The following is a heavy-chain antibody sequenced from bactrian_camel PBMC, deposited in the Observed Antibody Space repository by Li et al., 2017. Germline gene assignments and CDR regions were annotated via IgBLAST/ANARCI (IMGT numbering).Heavy chain of an antibody. Sequence: VQLVESGGGSVQPGGSLRLSCGASGHTYSSNCMGWFRQAPGKEREGVAFVYFGGGSTYYADSVKGRFTITRDKAKDLVYLQMNGLKPEDTGMYYCAADQLYGTCRDVLDFPARGQGTQVTVS. CDR1: GHTYSSNC. J-gene: IGHJ4*01. CDR3: AADQLYGTCRDVLDFPA. CDR2: VYFGGGST. D-gene: IGHD6*01. V-gene: IGHV3S40*01.